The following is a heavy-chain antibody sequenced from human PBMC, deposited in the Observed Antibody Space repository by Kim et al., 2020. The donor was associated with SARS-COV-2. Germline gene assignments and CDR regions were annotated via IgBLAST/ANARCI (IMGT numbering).Heavy chain of an antibody. CDR3: ARGSRGDPDAFDI. CDR1: GGSISSGGYS. D-gene: IGHD3-10*01. J-gene: IGHJ3*02. CDR2: IYHSGST. Sequence: SETLSLTCAVSGGSISSGGYSWSWIRQPPGKGLEWIGYIYHSGSTYYNPSLKSRVTISVDRSKNQFSLKLSSVTAADTAVYYCARGSRGDPDAFDIWGQGTMVTVSS. V-gene: IGHV4-30-2*01.